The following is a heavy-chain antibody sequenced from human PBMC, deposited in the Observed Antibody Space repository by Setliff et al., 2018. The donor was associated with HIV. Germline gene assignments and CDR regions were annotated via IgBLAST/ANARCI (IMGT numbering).Heavy chain of an antibody. J-gene: IGHJ6*03. CDR1: SGSISGFY. Sequence: LSLTCTVSSGSISGFYWTWIRQPAGKGLEWIGRISASGTTVYNPSLKSRVIMSVDTSKKYFALRVTSVTAAVSAVYYCARDTWFGESEDPFYYYMDVWGKGTTVTVSS. V-gene: IGHV4-4*07. CDR2: ISASGTT. CDR3: ARDTWFGESEDPFYYYMDV. D-gene: IGHD3-10*01.